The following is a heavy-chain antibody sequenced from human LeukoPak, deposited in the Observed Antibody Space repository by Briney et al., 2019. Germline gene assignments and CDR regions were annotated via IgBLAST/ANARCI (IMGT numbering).Heavy chain of an antibody. CDR3: ARLTGTTGWFDP. CDR1: GYTFANYG. Sequence: ASVKVSCKTSGYTFANYGMHWVRQAPRQSLEWMGWINAGNGNTKYSQKFQGRVTITRDTSASTAYMELSSLRSEDTAVYYCARLTGTTGWFDPWGQGTLVTVSS. J-gene: IGHJ5*02. V-gene: IGHV1-3*01. D-gene: IGHD1-20*01. CDR2: INAGNGNT.